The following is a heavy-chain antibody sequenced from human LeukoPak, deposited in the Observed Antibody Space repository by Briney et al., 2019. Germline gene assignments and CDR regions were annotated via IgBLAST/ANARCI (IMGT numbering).Heavy chain of an antibody. CDR2: IIPIFGTA. D-gene: IGHD6-13*01. J-gene: IGHJ4*02. CDR1: GVTLSSYA. V-gene: IGHV1-69*05. Sequence: SVKVSCKASGVTLSSYAISWVRQAPGQGLEWMGGIIPIFGTANYAQKFQGRVTITTDESTSTAYMELSSLRSEDTAVYYCARDRIEADRYFDYWGQGTLVTVSS. CDR3: ARDRIEADRYFDY.